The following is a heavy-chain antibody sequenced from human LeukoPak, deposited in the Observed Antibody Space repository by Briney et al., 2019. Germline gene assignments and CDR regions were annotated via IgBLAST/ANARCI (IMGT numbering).Heavy chain of an antibody. D-gene: IGHD2-2*01. J-gene: IGHJ5*02. V-gene: IGHV3-74*01. Sequence: GRSLRLSCAASGFTFSSYWMHWVRQAPGKGLVWVSRINSDGSSTSYADSVKGRFTISRDNAKNTLYLQMNSLRAEDTAVYYCAREGCSSTSCYYNWFDPWGQGTLVTVSS. CDR1: GFTFSSYW. CDR3: AREGCSSTSCYYNWFDP. CDR2: INSDGSST.